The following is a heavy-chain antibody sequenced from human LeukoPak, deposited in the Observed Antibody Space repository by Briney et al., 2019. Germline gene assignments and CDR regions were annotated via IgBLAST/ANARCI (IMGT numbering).Heavy chain of an antibody. Sequence: GASVKVSCKASVYTFTGYYMHWVRQAPGQGLEWMGWINPNSGGTNYAQKFQGRVTMTRDTSISTAYMELSRLRSDDTAVYYCARGYQLPYYYYYYYMDVWGKGTTVTVSS. J-gene: IGHJ6*03. CDR3: ARGYQLPYYYYYYYMDV. CDR1: VYTFTGYY. V-gene: IGHV1-2*02. CDR2: INPNSGGT. D-gene: IGHD2-2*01.